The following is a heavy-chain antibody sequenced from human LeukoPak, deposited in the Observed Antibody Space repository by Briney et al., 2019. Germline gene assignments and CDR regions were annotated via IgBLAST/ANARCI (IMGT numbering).Heavy chain of an antibody. D-gene: IGHD6-19*01. Sequence: SEPLSLTCTVSGGSISIYYWSWLRQPPGKGVEGIGYIYYSGSTNYTPSLKSRVTISVDTSKNQFSLKLSSVTAADTAVYYCARESSSGWDESGVWGQGTMVTVSS. V-gene: IGHV4-59*01. CDR2: IYYSGST. J-gene: IGHJ4*02. CDR3: ARESSSGWDESGV. CDR1: GGSISIYY.